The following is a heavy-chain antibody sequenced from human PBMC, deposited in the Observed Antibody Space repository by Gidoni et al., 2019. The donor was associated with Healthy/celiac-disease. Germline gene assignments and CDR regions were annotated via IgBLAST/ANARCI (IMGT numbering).Heavy chain of an antibody. V-gene: IGHV3-30*18. CDR2: ISYDGSNK. D-gene: IGHD3-22*01. CDR3: AKDDLLYYYDSSGYGGYFDY. J-gene: IGHJ4*02. Sequence: QVQLVESGGGVVQPGRSLRLSCAASGFTFSSYGMHWVRQAPGKGLEWVAVISYDGSNKYDADSVKGRFTISRDNSKNPLYLQMNSLRAEDTAVYYCAKDDLLYYYDSSGYGGYFDYWGQGTLVTVSS. CDR1: GFTFSSYG.